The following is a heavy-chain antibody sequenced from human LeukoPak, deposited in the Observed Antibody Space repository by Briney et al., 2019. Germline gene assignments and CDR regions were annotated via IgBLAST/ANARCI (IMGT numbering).Heavy chain of an antibody. Sequence: ASVKVSCKASGYTFTSYGISWVRQAPGQGLEWMGWISAYNGNTNYAQKFQGRVTITRNTSISTAYMELSSLRSEDTAVYYCARSTLTHFPLQRVWNYYGSGDNWFDPWGQGTLVTVSS. CDR2: ISAYNGNT. J-gene: IGHJ5*02. CDR1: GYTFTSYG. D-gene: IGHD3-10*01. CDR3: ARSTLTHFPLQRVWNYYGSGDNWFDP. V-gene: IGHV1-18*01.